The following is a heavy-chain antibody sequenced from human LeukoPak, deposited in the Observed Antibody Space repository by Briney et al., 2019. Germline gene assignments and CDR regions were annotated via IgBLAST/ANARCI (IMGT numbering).Heavy chain of an antibody. D-gene: IGHD3-22*01. CDR2: IIPIFGTA. CDR1: GGTFSSYA. V-gene: IGHV1-69*06. Sequence: SVKVSCKASGGTFSSYAISWVRQAPGQGLEWMGGIIPIFGTANYAQKFQGRVTITADKSTSTAYMELSSLRSEDTAVYYCARDPSYYYDSSGCQWGQGTLVTVSS. J-gene: IGHJ4*02. CDR3: ARDPSYYYDSSGCQ.